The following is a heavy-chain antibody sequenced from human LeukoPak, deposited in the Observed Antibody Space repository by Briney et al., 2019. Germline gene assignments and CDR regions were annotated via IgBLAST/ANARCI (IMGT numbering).Heavy chain of an antibody. Sequence: GGSLRLSCAASGFTFSSYAMHWVRQAPGKGLEWVAVITYDGSNKYYADSVKGRFTISRDNSKNTLDLQMNSLRAEDTAVCYCARDGFQVSGSGSPYYYFDYWGQGTLVTVSS. CDR2: ITYDGSNK. CDR3: ARDGFQVSGSGSPYYYFDY. V-gene: IGHV3-30-3*01. J-gene: IGHJ4*02. CDR1: GFTFSSYA. D-gene: IGHD3-10*01.